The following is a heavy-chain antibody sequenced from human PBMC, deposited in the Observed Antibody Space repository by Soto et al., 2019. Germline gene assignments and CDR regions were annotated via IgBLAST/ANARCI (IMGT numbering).Heavy chain of an antibody. Sequence: GGSLRLSCAASGFTFSSYGMHWVRQAPGKGLEWVAVIWYDGSNKYYADSVKGRFTISRDNSKNTLYLQMNSLRAEDTAVYYCARDGPLAVAGNYYYGMDVWGQGTTVTVS. J-gene: IGHJ6*02. V-gene: IGHV3-33*01. CDR3: ARDGPLAVAGNYYYGMDV. CDR1: GFTFSSYG. D-gene: IGHD6-19*01. CDR2: IWYDGSNK.